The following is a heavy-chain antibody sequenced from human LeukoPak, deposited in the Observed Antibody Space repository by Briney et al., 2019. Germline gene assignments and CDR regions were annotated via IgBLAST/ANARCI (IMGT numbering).Heavy chain of an antibody. V-gene: IGHV1-69*13. CDR1: GGTFSSYV. J-gene: IGHJ6*02. CDR2: IIPIFGTA. D-gene: IGHD6-13*01. Sequence: SVKVSCMASGGTFSSYVISWVRQAPGQGLEWMGGIIPIFGTANYAQKFQGRVTITADESTSTAYMELSSLRSEDTPVYYCAGGPLYSSSWYSPYYYYYGMDVWGQGTTVTVSS. CDR3: AGGPLYSSSWYSPYYYYYGMDV.